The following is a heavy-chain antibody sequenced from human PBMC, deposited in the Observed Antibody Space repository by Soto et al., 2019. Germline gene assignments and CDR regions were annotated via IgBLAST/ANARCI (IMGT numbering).Heavy chain of an antibody. CDR1: GYTFTSYG. V-gene: IGHV1-18*01. CDR3: ARDGVDCSSKRCYRNLYFDY. CDR2: ISAYNGNT. J-gene: IGHJ4*02. D-gene: IGHD2-2*02. Sequence: ASVKVSCKASGYTFTSYGISWVRQAPGQGLEWMGWISAYNGNTNYAQKLQGRVTMTTDTSTSTAYMELRSLRSDDTAVYYCARDGVDCSSKRCYRNLYFDYWGQGTLVTVSS.